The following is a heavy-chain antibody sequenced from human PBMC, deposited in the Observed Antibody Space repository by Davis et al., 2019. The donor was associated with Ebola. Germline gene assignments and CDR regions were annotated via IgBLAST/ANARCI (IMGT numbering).Heavy chain of an antibody. CDR1: GFTFSTYS. CDR2: ISSDSDYI. V-gene: IGHV3-21*01. CDR3: ARGIDY. Sequence: GGSLRLSCAASGFTFSTYSMSWVRQAPGKGLEWVSSISSDSDYIYYADSAKGRFTISRDNAKNTLYLQMNSLRAEDTAVYYCARGIDYWGQGTLVTVSS. J-gene: IGHJ4*02.